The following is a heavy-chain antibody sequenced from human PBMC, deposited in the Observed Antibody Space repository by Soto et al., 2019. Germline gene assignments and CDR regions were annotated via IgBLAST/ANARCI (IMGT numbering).Heavy chain of an antibody. D-gene: IGHD3-3*02. Sequence: SETLSLTCAVYGGSFSGYYWSGIRQPPGKGLEWIGEINHSGSTNYNPSLKSRVTISVDTSKNQFSLKLSSVTAADTAVYYCARREAHFWSGYYNWFDPWGQGTLVTVS. J-gene: IGHJ5*02. V-gene: IGHV4-34*01. CDR1: GGSFSGYY. CDR3: ARREAHFWSGYYNWFDP. CDR2: INHSGST.